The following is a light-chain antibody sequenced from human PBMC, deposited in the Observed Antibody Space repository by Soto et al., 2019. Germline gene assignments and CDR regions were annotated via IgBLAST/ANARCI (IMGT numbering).Light chain of an antibody. Sequence: QSALTQPASVSGSPGQSITISCTGTTSDVGGYNYVSWYQQHPGKAPKLMIYEVSNRPSGVSYRFSGSKAGNTASLTISGLQAEDEADYYRNSHTGTTTLYVFGTGTKVTVL. V-gene: IGLV2-14*01. J-gene: IGLJ1*01. CDR2: EVS. CDR1: TSDVGGYNY. CDR3: NSHTGTTTLYV.